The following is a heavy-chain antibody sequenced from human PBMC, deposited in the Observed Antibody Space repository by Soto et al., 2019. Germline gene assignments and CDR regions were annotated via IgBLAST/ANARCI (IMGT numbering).Heavy chain of an antibody. J-gene: IGHJ5*02. D-gene: IGHD1-1*01. CDR2: ISYDGSNK. CDR1: GFTFSSYA. Sequence: QVQLVESGGGVVQPGRSLRLSCAASGFTFSSYAMHWARQAPGKGLEWVAVISYDGSNKYYADSVKGRFTISRDNSKNTLYQQMNSLRAEDTAVYYCARGSGRRRGGWFDPWGQGTLVTVSS. CDR3: ARGSGRRRGGWFDP. V-gene: IGHV3-30-3*01.